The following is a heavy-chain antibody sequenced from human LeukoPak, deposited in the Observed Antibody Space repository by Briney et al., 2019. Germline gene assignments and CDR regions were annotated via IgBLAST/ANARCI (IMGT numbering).Heavy chain of an antibody. Sequence: GGSLRLSCAASGFTFSSYWMRWVRQAPGKGLVWVSRINSDGSSTSYADSVKGRFTISRDNAKNTLYLQMNSLRAEDTAVYYCASDFWSGYYTPMGVNYWGQGTLVTVPS. J-gene: IGHJ4*02. CDR2: INSDGSST. CDR1: GFTFSSYW. V-gene: IGHV3-74*01. D-gene: IGHD3-3*01. CDR3: ASDFWSGYYTPMGVNY.